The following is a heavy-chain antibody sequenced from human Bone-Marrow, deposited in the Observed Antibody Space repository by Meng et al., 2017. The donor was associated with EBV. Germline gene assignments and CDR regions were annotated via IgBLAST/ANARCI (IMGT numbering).Heavy chain of an antibody. Sequence: QGPLVQAGGEVKKPWSLVKVSSEAAGGIISSYAIRWVRQAPGRGLEWMGGIIPFFGTANYAQKFQGRVTITADESTSTAYMELSSLRSEDTAVYYCASATNTAMVPTLTYWGQGTLVTVSS. V-gene: IGHV1-69*01. D-gene: IGHD5-18*01. CDR3: ASATNTAMVPTLTY. CDR1: GGIISSYA. J-gene: IGHJ4*02. CDR2: IIPFFGTA.